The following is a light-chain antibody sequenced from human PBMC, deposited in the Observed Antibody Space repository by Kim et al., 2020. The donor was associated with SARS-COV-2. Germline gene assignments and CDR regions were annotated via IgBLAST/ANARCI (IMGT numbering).Light chain of an antibody. CDR1: DIGTKS. V-gene: IGLV3-21*04. CDR2: YDT. CDR3: QVWDSGSDQWV. Sequence: SYELTQPSSVSEAPGKTATITCGGDDIGTKSVHWYQQKPGQAPVLVIYYDTDRPSGIPERFSASNSGNTATLTVSRVEAGDEADYYCQVWDSGSDQWVFGGGTQLTVL. J-gene: IGLJ3*02.